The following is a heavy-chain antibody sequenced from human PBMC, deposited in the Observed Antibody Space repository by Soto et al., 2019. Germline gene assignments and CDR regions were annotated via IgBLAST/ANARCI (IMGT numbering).Heavy chain of an antibody. CDR3: AREPTTIFGVVISGYYFDY. CDR2: ISSSGSTI. Sequence: EVQLVESGGGLVQPGGSPRLSCAASGSTFSSYEMNWVRQAPGKGLEWVSYISSSGSTIYYADSVKGRFTMSRDNAKNSLYLQMNSLRAEDTAVYYCAREPTTIFGVVISGYYFDYWGQGTLVTVSS. CDR1: GSTFSSYE. V-gene: IGHV3-48*03. J-gene: IGHJ4*02. D-gene: IGHD3-3*01.